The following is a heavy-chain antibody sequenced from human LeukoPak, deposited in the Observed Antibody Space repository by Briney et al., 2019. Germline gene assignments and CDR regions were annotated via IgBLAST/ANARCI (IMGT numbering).Heavy chain of an antibody. V-gene: IGHV4-4*07. CDR1: GGSISSYY. D-gene: IGHD6-19*01. CDR3: ARGRSSGLMWAIDY. CDR2: IYTSGST. Sequence: PSETLSLTCTVSGGSISSYYWSWIRQPAGKGLEWIGRIYTSGSTNYNPSLKSRVTMSVDTSKNQFSLKLSSVTAADTAVYYCARGRSSGLMWAIDYWGQGTLVTVSS. J-gene: IGHJ4*02.